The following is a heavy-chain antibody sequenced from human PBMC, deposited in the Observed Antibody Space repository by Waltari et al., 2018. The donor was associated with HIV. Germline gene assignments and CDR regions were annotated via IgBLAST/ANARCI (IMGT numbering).Heavy chain of an antibody. V-gene: IGHV4-59*01. Sequence: QVQLQESGPGLVKPSETLSLTCPVSVAYISIYSWTWIRQPPGKGLEWIGYTYPLGNTDYNPSLKSRVAISVDTSQSQFSLKLSSVTAADTAVYYCARAAAGRVLDYWGQGILVTVSS. CDR1: VAYISIYS. D-gene: IGHD6-13*01. J-gene: IGHJ4*02. CDR2: TYPLGNT. CDR3: ARAAAGRVLDY.